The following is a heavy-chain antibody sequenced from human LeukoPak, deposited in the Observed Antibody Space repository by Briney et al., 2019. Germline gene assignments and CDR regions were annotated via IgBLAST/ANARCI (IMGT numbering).Heavy chain of an antibody. J-gene: IGHJ4*02. Sequence: GGSLRLSCAASGFSFNTYEFTWVRQAPGMGLEWPSYISNGGDIIKYVDSVKGRFTISRDSAENALYLQMNNLGVDDTAVYFCAGGPQYTGSFPFWGQGTLVAVSS. CDR3: AGGPQYTGSFPF. V-gene: IGHV3-48*03. CDR2: ISNGGDII. D-gene: IGHD1-26*01. CDR1: GFSFNTYE.